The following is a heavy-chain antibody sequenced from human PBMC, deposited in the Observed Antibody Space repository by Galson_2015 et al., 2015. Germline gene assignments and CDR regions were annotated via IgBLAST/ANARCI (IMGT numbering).Heavy chain of an antibody. Sequence: SLRLSCAASGFTFGDYAMSWVRQAPGKGLEWVGFIRSKAYGGTTEYAASVKGRFTISRDDSKSIAYLQMNSLKTEDTAVYYCTRPYSSGYYSHVAFDIWGQGTMVTVSP. V-gene: IGHV3-49*04. CDR2: IRSKAYGGTT. D-gene: IGHD6-19*01. J-gene: IGHJ3*02. CDR3: TRPYSSGYYSHVAFDI. CDR1: GFTFGDYA.